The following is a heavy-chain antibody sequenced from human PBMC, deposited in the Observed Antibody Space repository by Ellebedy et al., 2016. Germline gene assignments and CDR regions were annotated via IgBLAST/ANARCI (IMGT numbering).Heavy chain of an antibody. J-gene: IGHJ4*02. V-gene: IGHV3-7*01. D-gene: IGHD2-21*01. Sequence: GGSLRLSCAASGFTVSSNYMSWVRQAPGKGLEWVAHINQDGTEKYYVDSVKGRFTISRDNAKNSLYLQMNSLRAEDTAVYYCAREGNRGSLLPDYWGQGTLVTVSS. CDR1: GFTVSSNY. CDR2: INQDGTEK. CDR3: AREGNRGSLLPDY.